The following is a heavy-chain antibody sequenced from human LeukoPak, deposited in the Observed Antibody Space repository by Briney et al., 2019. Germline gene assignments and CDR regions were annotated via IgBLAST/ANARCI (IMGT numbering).Heavy chain of an antibody. CDR1: GFTFSSYG. J-gene: IGHJ6*03. D-gene: IGHD2-2*01. CDR2: ISYDGSNK. Sequence: GGSLRLSCAASGFTFSSYGMHWVRQAPGKGLEWVAVISYDGSNKYYADSVKGRFTISRDNSKNTLYLQMNSLRAEDTAVYYCAKAVRVNLGYCSSTSRLDYYMDVWGKGATVTVSS. V-gene: IGHV3-30*18. CDR3: AKAVRVNLGYCSSTSRLDYYMDV.